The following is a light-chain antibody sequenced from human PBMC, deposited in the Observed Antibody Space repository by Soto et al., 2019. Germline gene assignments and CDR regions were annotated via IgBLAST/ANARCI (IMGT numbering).Light chain of an antibody. CDR2: AAS. CDR1: QSISSY. CDR3: QHYDNVPFT. Sequence: DIQMTQSPSSLSASVGDRVTITCRASQSISSYLNWYQQKPGKAPKLLIYAASSLQSGVPSRFSGSGSGTDFTFTISSLQPEDIATYYCQHYDNVPFTFGPGTKVDIK. V-gene: IGKV1-33*01. J-gene: IGKJ3*01.